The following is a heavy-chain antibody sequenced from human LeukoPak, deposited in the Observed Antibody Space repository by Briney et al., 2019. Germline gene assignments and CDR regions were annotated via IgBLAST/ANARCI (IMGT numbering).Heavy chain of an antibody. CDR1: GFTFSSYA. V-gene: IGHV3-30-3*01. CDR3: ARVSRPLDYGAPLDV. Sequence: GGSLRLSCAASGFTFSSYAMHWVRQAPGKGLEWVAVISYDGSNKYYADSVKGRFTISRDNSKNTLYLQMNSLRAEDTAVYYCARVSRPLDYGAPLDVWGQGTTVTVSS. CDR2: ISYDGSNK. J-gene: IGHJ6*02. D-gene: IGHD4-17*01.